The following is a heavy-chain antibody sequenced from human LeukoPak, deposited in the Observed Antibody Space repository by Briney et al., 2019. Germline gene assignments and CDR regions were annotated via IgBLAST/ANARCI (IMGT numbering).Heavy chain of an antibody. D-gene: IGHD6-6*01. CDR2: ISYDGSNK. CDR1: GFTFSSYG. Sequence: GGSLRLSCAASGFTFSSYGMHWVRQAPGKGLEWVAVISYDGSNKYYADSVRGRFTISRDNSKNTLYLQMNSLRAEDTAVYYCAKVGQLVRQDLHYFDYWGEGNLATVSS. V-gene: IGHV3-30*18. CDR3: AKVGQLVRQDLHYFDY. J-gene: IGHJ4*02.